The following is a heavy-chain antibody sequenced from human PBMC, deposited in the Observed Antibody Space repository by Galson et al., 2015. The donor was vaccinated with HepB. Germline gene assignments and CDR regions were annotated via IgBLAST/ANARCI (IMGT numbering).Heavy chain of an antibody. CDR2: ISDDGYTI. CDR1: GFTFSSYS. Sequence: SLRLSCAASGFTFSSYSMSWVRQAPGKGLEWVSFISDDGYTIFYADSVKGRFTISRNKSKITMYMQMNSLRADDTATYYCARSGDPRVFDIWGQGTMVTVSS. J-gene: IGHJ3*02. D-gene: IGHD3-3*01. CDR3: ARSGDPRVFDI. V-gene: IGHV3-23*01.